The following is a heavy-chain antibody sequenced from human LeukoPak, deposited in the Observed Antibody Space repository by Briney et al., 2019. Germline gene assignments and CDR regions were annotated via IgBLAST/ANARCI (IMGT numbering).Heavy chain of an antibody. CDR3: AIAVEMAININLNWFDP. J-gene: IGHJ5*02. CDR1: GGSISSGSYY. D-gene: IGHD5-24*01. Sequence: PSETLSLTCTVPGGSISSGSYYWSWIRHPAGKGLEWLGRIYTSGSTNYNPSLKSRVTISVDTSKNQFSLKLSSVTAADTAVSYCAIAVEMAININLNWFDPTGQGTLGTVSS. CDR2: IYTSGST. V-gene: IGHV4-61*02.